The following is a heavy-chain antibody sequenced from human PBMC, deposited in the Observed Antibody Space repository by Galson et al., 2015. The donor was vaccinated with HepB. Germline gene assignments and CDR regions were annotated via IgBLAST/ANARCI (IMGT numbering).Heavy chain of an antibody. CDR1: EYTFTRYT. CDR3: ARVGTYCSSTSCYVSGGGFDS. D-gene: IGHD2-2*01. Sequence: SVKVSCKASEYTFTRYTMNWVRQAPGQGLEWMGWINTNTGNPTYAQGFTGRFVFSMDTSVSTAYLQISSLKAEDTAVYYCARVGTYCSSTSCYVSGGGFDSWGQGTLVTVTS. J-gene: IGHJ4*02. V-gene: IGHV7-4-1*02. CDR2: INTNTGNP.